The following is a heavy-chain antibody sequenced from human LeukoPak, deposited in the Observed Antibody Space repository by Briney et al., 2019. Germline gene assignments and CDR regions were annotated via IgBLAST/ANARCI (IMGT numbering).Heavy chain of an antibody. J-gene: IGHJ3*02. CDR1: GGSISSGSYY. CDR2: IYTSGST. Sequence: SETLSLTCTVSGGSISSGSYYWSWIRQPAGKGLEWIGRIYTSGSTNYNPSLKSRVTTSVDTSKNQFSLKLSSVTAADTAVYYCARDAPSDYKDAFDIWGQGTMVTVSS. CDR3: ARDAPSDYKDAFDI. V-gene: IGHV4-61*02. D-gene: IGHD4-11*01.